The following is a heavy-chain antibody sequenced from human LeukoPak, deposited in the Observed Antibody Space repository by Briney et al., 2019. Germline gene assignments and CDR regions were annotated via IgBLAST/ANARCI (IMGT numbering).Heavy chain of an antibody. J-gene: IGHJ1*01. CDR1: GYTFTGYY. Sequence: ASVKVSCKASGYTFTGYYMHWVRQAPGQGLEWMGWINPNSGGTNYAQKFQGRVTMTRDTSISTAYMELSRLRSDDTAVYYCARDRRSIGYCSGGSCYARYFQHWGRGTLVTVSS. CDR3: ARDRRSIGYCSGGSCYARYFQH. CDR2: INPNSGGT. V-gene: IGHV1-2*02. D-gene: IGHD2-15*01.